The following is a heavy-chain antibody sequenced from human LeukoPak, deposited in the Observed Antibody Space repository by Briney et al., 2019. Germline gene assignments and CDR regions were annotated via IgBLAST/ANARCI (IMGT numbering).Heavy chain of an antibody. Sequence: GGSLRLSCAASGFTFRTYAMSWVRQAPGKGLEWVAQISSRSNDINYADSVKGRFTISRDNAKNSVYLQMNSLRVEDTAVYYCTKGGYNTSWYWFFWGQGTLVIVSS. V-gene: IGHV3-21*05. CDR2: ISSRSNDI. D-gene: IGHD2-8*02. CDR1: GFTFRTYA. J-gene: IGHJ4*02. CDR3: TKGGYNTSWYWFF.